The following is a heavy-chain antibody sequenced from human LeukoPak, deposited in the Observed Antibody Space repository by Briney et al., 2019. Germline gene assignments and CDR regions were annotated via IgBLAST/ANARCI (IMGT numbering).Heavy chain of an antibody. CDR2: ISSSGSTI. D-gene: IGHD6-13*01. CDR1: GFTFSDYY. V-gene: IGHV3-11*04. CDR3: ARVDSSSWWPFDY. Sequence: GGSLRLSCAASGFTFSDYYMSWIRQAPGKGLEWVSYISSSGSTIYYADSVKGRFTISRDNAKNSLYLQMNSLRAEDTAVYYCARVDSSSWWPFDYWGQGTLVTVSS. J-gene: IGHJ4*02.